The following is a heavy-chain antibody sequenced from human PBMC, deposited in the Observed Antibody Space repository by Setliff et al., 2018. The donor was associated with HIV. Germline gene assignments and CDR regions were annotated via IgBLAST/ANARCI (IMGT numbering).Heavy chain of an antibody. D-gene: IGHD3-9*01. CDR3: ARQRGYDVLTYYFDY. CDR2: ISYSGTT. Sequence: PSETLSLTCSVSGGFIGSFFWSWIRQSPGKGLEWIGHISYSGTTNYNPSLQSRVTISVDTSKNQFSLKLSSVTAADTAVYYCARQRGYDVLTYYFDYWGQGTLVTVSS. V-gene: IGHV4-59*08. J-gene: IGHJ4*02. CDR1: GGFIGSFF.